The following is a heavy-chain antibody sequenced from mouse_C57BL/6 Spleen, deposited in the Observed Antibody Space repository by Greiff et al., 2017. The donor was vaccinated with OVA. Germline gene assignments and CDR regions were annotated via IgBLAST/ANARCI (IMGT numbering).Heavy chain of an antibody. CDR1: GYTFTSYT. V-gene: IGHV1-4*01. J-gene: IGHJ2*01. CDR3: ARWDGYPDY. CDR2: INPSSGYT. D-gene: IGHD2-3*01. Sequence: VQRVESGAELARPGASVKMSCKASGYTFTSYTMHWVKQRPGQGLEWIGYINPSSGYTKYNQKFKDKATLTADKSSSTAYMQLSSLTSEDSAVYYCARWDGYPDYWGQGTTLTVSS.